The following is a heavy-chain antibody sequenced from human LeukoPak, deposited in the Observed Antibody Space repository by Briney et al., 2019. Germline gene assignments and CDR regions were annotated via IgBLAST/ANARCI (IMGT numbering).Heavy chain of an antibody. J-gene: IGHJ4*02. V-gene: IGHV1-2*02. D-gene: IGHD6-19*01. CDR1: GYTFTGYY. CDR3: ARAQGIAVAGTFDY. CDR2: INPNSGGT. Sequence: ASVKVSCKASGYTFTGYYMHWVRQAPGQGLEWMGWINPNSGGTNYSQKVQGRVTMTRDTSISTAYMELSRLRSDDTAVYYCARAQGIAVAGTFDYWGQGTLVTVSS.